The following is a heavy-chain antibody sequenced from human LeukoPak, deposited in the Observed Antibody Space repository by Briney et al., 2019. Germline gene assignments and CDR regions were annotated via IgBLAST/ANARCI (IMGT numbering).Heavy chain of an antibody. Sequence: PSETLSLTCTVSGGSISSSSYYWGWIRQPPGKGLEWIGSIYYSGSTYYNPSLKSRVTISVDTSKNQFSLKLSSVTAADTAVYYCARARIAAADTYNWFDPWGQGTLVTVSS. CDR1: GGSISSSSYY. CDR2: IYYSGST. V-gene: IGHV4-39*01. CDR3: ARARIAAADTYNWFDP. J-gene: IGHJ5*02. D-gene: IGHD6-13*01.